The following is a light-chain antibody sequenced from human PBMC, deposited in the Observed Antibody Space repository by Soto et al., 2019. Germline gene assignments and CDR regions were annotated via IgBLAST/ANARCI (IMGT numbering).Light chain of an antibody. CDR1: QGISSY. CDR3: QQFNNYPIT. J-gene: IGKJ5*01. CDR2: KAS. Sequence: DSQMTQSPATLSASVGDKVTISCRASQGISSYLAWYQQKPGKAPNLLIYKASTLQSGVPSRFSGSGSGTDFTLTISSLQPEDFATYYCQQFNNYPITFGQGTRLEIK. V-gene: IGKV1-5*03.